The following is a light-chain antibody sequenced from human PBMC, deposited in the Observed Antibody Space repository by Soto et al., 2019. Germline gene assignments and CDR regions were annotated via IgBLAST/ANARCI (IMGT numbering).Light chain of an antibody. V-gene: IGKV3-11*01. CDR3: QQRSNWPRT. J-gene: IGKJ4*01. CDR2: DAS. CDR1: QSVTSY. Sequence: EIVLTQSPATLSLSPGESATLSCRASQSVTSYLAWYQQKPGQAPRLLIYDASNRATGIPPRFSGSGSGTDFTLTIYSLEPEDFAVYYCQQRSNWPRTFGGGTKVEI.